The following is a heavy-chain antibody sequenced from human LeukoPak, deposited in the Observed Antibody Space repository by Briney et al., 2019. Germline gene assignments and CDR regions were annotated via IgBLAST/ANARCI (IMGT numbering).Heavy chain of an antibody. D-gene: IGHD3-22*01. CDR1: GFTFSDYY. CDR3: ARVFDSSGYYPLFDY. CDR2: ISSSGSTI. J-gene: IGHJ4*02. Sequence: GGSLRLSCAASGFTFSDYYMSWIRQAPGEGLEWVSYISSSGSTIYYADSVKGRFTISRDNAKNSLYLQMNSLRAEDTAVYYCARVFDSSGYYPLFDYWGQGTLVTVSS. V-gene: IGHV3-11*01.